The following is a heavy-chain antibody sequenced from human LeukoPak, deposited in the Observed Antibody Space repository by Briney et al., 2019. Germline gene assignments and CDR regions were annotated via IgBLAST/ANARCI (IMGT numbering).Heavy chain of an antibody. V-gene: IGHV3-30-3*01. D-gene: IGHD4-23*01. CDR3: AKDLRWGVKGYFDY. Sequence: GGSLRLSCAASGFTFSSYAMHWVRQAPGKGLEWVAVRSYDGSNKYYADSVKGRFTISRDNSKNTLYLQMNSLRAEDTAVYYCAKDLRWGVKGYFDYWGQGTLVTVSS. CDR2: RSYDGSNK. J-gene: IGHJ4*02. CDR1: GFTFSSYA.